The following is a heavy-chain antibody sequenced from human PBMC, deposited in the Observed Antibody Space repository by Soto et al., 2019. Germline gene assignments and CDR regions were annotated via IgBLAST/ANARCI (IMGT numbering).Heavy chain of an antibody. D-gene: IGHD4-17*01. CDR2: ISWHSGSI. CDR3: AKDYGDYEGGDDFDI. J-gene: IGHJ3*02. Sequence: EVQLVESGGGLLQPGRSLTLSCAASGFTCDDYAMHWVRQAPGKGLAWVSGISWHSGSIGYADSVKSLFTISRNNAKNALYLHMNSLRAEDTALYYCAKDYGDYEGGDDFDIWGQGTMVTVSS. V-gene: IGHV3-9*01. CDR1: GFTCDDYA.